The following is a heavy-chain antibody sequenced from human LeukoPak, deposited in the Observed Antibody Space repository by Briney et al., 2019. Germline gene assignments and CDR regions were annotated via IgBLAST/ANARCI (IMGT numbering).Heavy chain of an antibody. CDR3: ARGRRGSSAGGYYYYYMDV. D-gene: IGHD6-6*01. J-gene: IGHJ6*03. Sequence: SETLSLTCTVSGGSISSYYWSWIRQPPGKGLEWIGYIYYSGSTNYNPSLKSRVTISVDTSKNQFSLKLSSVTAADTAVYYCARGRRGSSAGGYYYYYMDVWGKGTTVTVSS. V-gene: IGHV4-59*01. CDR2: IYYSGST. CDR1: GGSISSYY.